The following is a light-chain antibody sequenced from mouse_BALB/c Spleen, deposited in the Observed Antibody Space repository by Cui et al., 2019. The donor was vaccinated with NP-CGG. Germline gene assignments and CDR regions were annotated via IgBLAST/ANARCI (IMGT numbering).Light chain of an antibody. CDR2: GTS. Sequence: QTVLPHESALTTSTGCTDILTCHSINEAFTTSNCANWVQEKPDHLFPGLISGTSNRAPGVPVRVSGPLIGDKAALTITGAQTEDDTMYFCTLLYSTHWVVSGGPKLTVL. CDR3: TLLYSTHWV. V-gene: IGLV2*01. J-gene: IGLJ1*01. CDR1: NEAFTTSNC.